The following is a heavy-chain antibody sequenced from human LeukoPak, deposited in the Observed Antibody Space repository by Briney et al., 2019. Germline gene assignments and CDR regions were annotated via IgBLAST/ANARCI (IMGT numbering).Heavy chain of an antibody. D-gene: IGHD1-26*01. J-gene: IGHJ4*02. Sequence: SETLSLTCTVSGASFTSGDQCWNWIRQNPGECLEWIGSIHPSGRLYNNPSLESRVTISIDTSKNQFSLNLNSVTAADTAVYFCSRGLYSRKLGYWGQGTLVTVSS. CDR1: GASFTSGDQC. V-gene: IGHV4-31*03. CDR2: IHPSGRL. CDR3: SRGLYSRKLGY.